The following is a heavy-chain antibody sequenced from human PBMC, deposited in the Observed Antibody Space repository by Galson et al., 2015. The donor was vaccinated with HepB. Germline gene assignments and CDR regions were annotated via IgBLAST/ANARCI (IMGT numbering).Heavy chain of an antibody. D-gene: IGHD1-26*01. J-gene: IGHJ6*02. Sequence: SLRLSCAASGLTFSNAWMSWVRQAPGKGLEWGGRIKSKNDGGTTDYAAPVKGRFTISRDDSKNMLTLQMNSLKTEDTAVYYCTRYPRSGSYYYYYCMDVWGQGTTVTVSS. V-gene: IGHV3-15*01. CDR1: GLTFSNAW. CDR3: TRYPRSGSYYYYYCMDV. CDR2: IKSKNDGGTT.